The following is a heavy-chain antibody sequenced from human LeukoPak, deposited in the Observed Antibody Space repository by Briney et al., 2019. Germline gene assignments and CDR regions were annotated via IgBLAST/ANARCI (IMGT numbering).Heavy chain of an antibody. CDR3: AKDGSYCSSISCYFDS. J-gene: IGHJ4*02. V-gene: IGHV3-30*02. CDR2: IRYDKSNE. Sequence: GGSLRLSCAASGFSFSSYGMHWVRQAPGKGLEWVAFIRYDKSNEYYADSVRGRFTISRANSKNTLYLQMNSLRAEDTAVYYCAKDGSYCSSISCYFDSWGQGTLVTVSS. D-gene: IGHD2-2*01. CDR1: GFSFSSYG.